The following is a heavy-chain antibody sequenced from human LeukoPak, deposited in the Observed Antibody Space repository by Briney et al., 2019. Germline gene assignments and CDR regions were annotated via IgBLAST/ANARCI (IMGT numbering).Heavy chain of an antibody. V-gene: IGHV3-7*03. D-gene: IGHD1/OR15-1a*01. Sequence: PGGPLRLSCAVSGFPFSNSWMYWVRQAPGKGLEGVANIKEDGSGISYVDSVKGRFIISRDNARNSLYLQMNSLRVEDTAVYFCAGGNSMDVWGKGTAVTVSS. CDR2: IKEDGSGI. J-gene: IGHJ6*04. CDR3: AGGNSMDV. CDR1: GFPFSNSW.